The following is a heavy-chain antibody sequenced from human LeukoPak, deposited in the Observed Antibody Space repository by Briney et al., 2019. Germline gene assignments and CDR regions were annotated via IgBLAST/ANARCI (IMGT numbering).Heavy chain of an antibody. CDR2: ISGGGGST. V-gene: IGHV3-23*01. D-gene: IGHD6-19*01. Sequence: GGSLRLSCAASGFTFSSYAMSWVRQAPGKGLEWVSAISGGGGSTYYADSVKGRFTISRDNSKNTLYLQMNSLRAEDTAVYYCAKRLAMTGTYHFDYWGQGTLVTVSS. CDR1: GFTFSSYA. CDR3: AKRLAMTGTYHFDY. J-gene: IGHJ4*02.